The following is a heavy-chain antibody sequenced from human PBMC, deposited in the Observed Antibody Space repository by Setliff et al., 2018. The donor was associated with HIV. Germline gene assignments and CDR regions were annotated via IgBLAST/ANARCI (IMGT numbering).Heavy chain of an antibody. J-gene: IGHJ4*02. V-gene: IGHV4-4*09. CDR1: GGSIGVDC. CDR2: IYSNGIT. Sequence: PSETLSLTCTVSGGSIGVDCWSWIRQPPGKGLEWIGYIYSNGITRYNPSLKSRVTISLDMSKIEFSLTLKSVTAADTAIYYCARLPRGPWRWDYWGQGMLVTVSS. D-gene: IGHD5-12*01. CDR3: ARLPRGPWRWDY.